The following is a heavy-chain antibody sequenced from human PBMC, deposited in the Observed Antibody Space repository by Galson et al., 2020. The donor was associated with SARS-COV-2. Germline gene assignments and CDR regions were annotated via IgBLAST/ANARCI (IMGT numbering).Heavy chain of an antibody. Sequence: GESLKISCAASGFTFSSYWMSWVRQAPGKGLEWVANIKQDGSEKYYVDSVKGRFTISRDNAKNSLYLQMNSLRAEDTAVYYCARERIVTVSGPYCGGDCYYYYGMDVWGQGTTVTVSS. D-gene: IGHD2-21*02. CDR2: IKQDGSEK. J-gene: IGHJ6*02. V-gene: IGHV3-7*01. CDR3: ARERIVTVSGPYCGGDCYYYYGMDV. CDR1: GFTFSSYW.